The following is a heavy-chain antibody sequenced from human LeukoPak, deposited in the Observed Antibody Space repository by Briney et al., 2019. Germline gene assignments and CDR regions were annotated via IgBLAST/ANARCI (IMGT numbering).Heavy chain of an antibody. V-gene: IGHV3-23*01. CDR1: GFTFSSYA. J-gene: IGHJ4*02. D-gene: IGHD6-13*01. CDR3: AKDPRIEAAASTQDY. CDR2: ISGSGGST. Sequence: GGSLRLSCAASGFTFSSYAMSWVRQAPGKGLEWVSAISGSGGSTYYADSVKGRFTISRDNSKNTLYLQMNSLRAEGTAVYYCAKDPRIEAAASTQDYWGQGTLVTVSS.